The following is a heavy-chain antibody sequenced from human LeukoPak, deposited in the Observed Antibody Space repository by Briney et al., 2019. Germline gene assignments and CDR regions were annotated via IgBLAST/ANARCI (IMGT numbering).Heavy chain of an antibody. Sequence: ASVKVSCKASGYTFTGYYMHWVRQAPGQGLEWMGRINPNSGGTNYAQKFQGRVTMTTDTSTSTAYMELRSLRSDDTAVYYCARVSVRCSSTSCFASYYYGMDVWGQGTTVTVSS. CDR3: ARVSVRCSSTSCFASYYYGMDV. V-gene: IGHV1-2*06. J-gene: IGHJ6*02. CDR2: INPNSGGT. CDR1: GYTFTGYY. D-gene: IGHD2-2*01.